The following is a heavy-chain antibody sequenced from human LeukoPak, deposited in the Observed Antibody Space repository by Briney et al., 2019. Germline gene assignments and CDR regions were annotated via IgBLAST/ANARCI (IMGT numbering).Heavy chain of an antibody. V-gene: IGHV1-46*01. J-gene: IGHJ6*02. Sequence: ASVKVSCKASGYTFTSYYMHWVRQAPGQGLEWMGIINPSGGSTSYAQKFQGRVTMTRDTSTSTVYMELSSLRSEDTAVYYCATPQHYDFWSGYLQSYCYYGMDVWGQGTTVTVSS. D-gene: IGHD3-3*01. CDR2: INPSGGST. CDR1: GYTFTSYY. CDR3: ATPQHYDFWSGYLQSYCYYGMDV.